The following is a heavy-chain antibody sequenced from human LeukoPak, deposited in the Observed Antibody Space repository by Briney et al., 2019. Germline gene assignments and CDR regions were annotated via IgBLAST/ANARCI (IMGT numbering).Heavy chain of an antibody. V-gene: IGHV4-34*01. J-gene: IGHJ4*02. CDR2: INHSGST. CDR1: GGSFSGYY. CDR3: ARGRGGDYWGYYFDY. Sequence: SETLSLTCAVYGGSFSGYYWSWIRQPPGKGLEWIGEINHSGSTNYNPSLKSRVTISVDTSKNQFSLKLSSVTAADTAVYYCARGRGGDYWGYYFDYWGQGTLVTVSS. D-gene: IGHD4-17*01.